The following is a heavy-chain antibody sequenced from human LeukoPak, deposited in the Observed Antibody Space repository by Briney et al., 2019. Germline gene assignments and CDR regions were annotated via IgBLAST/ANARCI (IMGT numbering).Heavy chain of an antibody. Sequence: GGSLRLSCAASGVTFRSYEMKGVRQARGKGREWGSYISSSGSTIDYADPVKGRFTSSRDNAKNSLYREINSLRGDGTVVYSTARVHGGVGATDYWGQGTLVTVSS. CDR2: ISSSGSTI. V-gene: IGHV3-48*03. CDR1: GVTFRSYE. J-gene: IGHJ4*02. CDR3: ARVHGGVGATDY. D-gene: IGHD1-26*01.